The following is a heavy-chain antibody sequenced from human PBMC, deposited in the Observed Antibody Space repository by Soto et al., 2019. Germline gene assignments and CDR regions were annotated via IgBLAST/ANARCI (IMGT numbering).Heavy chain of an antibody. D-gene: IGHD6-19*01. CDR2: INTDGSGT. CDR3: ATLQLAGPDY. CDR1: GFTFSDYW. J-gene: IGHJ4*02. V-gene: IGHV3-74*01. Sequence: EVQLVESGGDLVQPGGSLRLSCAASGFTFSDYWMHWVRQVPGKGLVWGSRINTDGSGTSYADFVKGRFTISRDNAKNTLYLQMNSLRAHDTAVYYCATLQLAGPDYWGQGTLVTVS.